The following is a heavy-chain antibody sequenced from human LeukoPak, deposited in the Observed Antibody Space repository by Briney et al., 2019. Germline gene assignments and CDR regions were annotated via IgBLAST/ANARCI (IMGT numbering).Heavy chain of an antibody. J-gene: IGHJ4*02. V-gene: IGHV1-2*02. CDR2: INPNSGGT. CDR3: ARDGTAISEALFDY. CDR1: GYTFTGYF. D-gene: IGHD2-21*02. Sequence: ASVKVSCKASGYTFTGYFMHWVRQAPGQGLEWMGWINPNSGGTNYAQKFQGRVTMTRDTSISTAYMELSRLRPDDTAVYYCARDGTAISEALFDYWGQGTLVTVSS.